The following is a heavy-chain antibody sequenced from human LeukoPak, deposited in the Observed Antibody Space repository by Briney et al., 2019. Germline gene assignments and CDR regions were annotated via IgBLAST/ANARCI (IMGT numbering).Heavy chain of an antibody. J-gene: IGHJ4*02. Sequence: ASVKVSCKASGYTFTSYDINWVRQATGQGLEWMGWMNPHSGNTGYAQKFQGRVTMTRNTSISTAYMELSSLRSEDTAVYYCARAVSGYSGFDYWGQGTLVTVSS. D-gene: IGHD3-10*01. CDR1: GYTFTSYD. CDR3: ARAVSGYSGFDY. CDR2: MNPHSGNT. V-gene: IGHV1-8*01.